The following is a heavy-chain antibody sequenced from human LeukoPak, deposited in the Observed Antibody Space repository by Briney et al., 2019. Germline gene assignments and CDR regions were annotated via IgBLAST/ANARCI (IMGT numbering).Heavy chain of an antibody. D-gene: IGHD6-19*01. J-gene: IGHJ4*02. CDR1: RGSISSYY. V-gene: IGHV4-59*01. CDR2: ISYSGST. CDR3: ARAIGYSSVFDY. Sequence: SETLSLTCTVSRGSISSYYWSWIRQPPGKGLECIGYISYSGSTNYNPSLKSRLTASVDTSKNQFSLRLSSVTAADTAVYYCARAIGYSSVFDYWGQGTLVTVSS.